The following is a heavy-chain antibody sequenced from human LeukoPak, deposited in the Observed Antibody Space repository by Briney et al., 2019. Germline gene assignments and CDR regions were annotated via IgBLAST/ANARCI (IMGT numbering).Heavy chain of an antibody. CDR3: ARDPRPGAAAGK. J-gene: IGHJ4*02. Sequence: GGSLRPSCAASGFTFSSYSMNWVRQAPGKGLEWVSSISSSSSYIYYADSVKGRFTISRDNAKNSLYLQMNSLRAEDTAVYYCARDPRPGAAAGKWGQGTLVTVSS. V-gene: IGHV3-21*01. CDR2: ISSSSSYI. D-gene: IGHD6-13*01. CDR1: GFTFSSYS.